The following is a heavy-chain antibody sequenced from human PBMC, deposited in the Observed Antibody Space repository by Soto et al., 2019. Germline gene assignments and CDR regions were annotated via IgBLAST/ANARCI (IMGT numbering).Heavy chain of an antibody. CDR2: INAGNGNT. V-gene: IGHV1-3*01. D-gene: IGHD2-21*02. CDR3: GRSIVVVTALDS. Sequence: QVQLVQSGAEAKKPGASVKVSCKASGYTFTSYALHWVRQAPGQRLEWMGWINAGNGNTKYSQKFQGRVTIARDTSASQADLERSSLRSEDTDVYYWGRSIVVVTALDSWGPGTLVTVSS. CDR1: GYTFTSYA. J-gene: IGHJ4*02.